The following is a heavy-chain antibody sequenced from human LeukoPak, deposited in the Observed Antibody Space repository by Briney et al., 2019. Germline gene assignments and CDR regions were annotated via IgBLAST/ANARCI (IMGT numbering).Heavy chain of an antibody. V-gene: IGHV3-7*01. CDR1: GFTFSNYW. J-gene: IGHJ4*02. CDR3: VRDTGGSRGYPDY. D-gene: IGHD1-1*01. CDR2: IKQDGSER. Sequence: GGSLRLSCAASGFTFSNYWMTWVRQAPGKGLEWVANIKQDGSERYYVDSVRGRFTISRDNAKNSVYLQVNSLRVEDTAMYYCVRDTGGSRGYPDYWGQGVLVTVSS.